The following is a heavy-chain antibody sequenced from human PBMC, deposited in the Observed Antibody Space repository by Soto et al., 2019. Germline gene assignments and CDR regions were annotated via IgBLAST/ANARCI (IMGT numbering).Heavy chain of an antibody. CDR2: IIPIFGTA. CDR3: ARSIYYCRRGGPKY. D-gene: IGHD3-10*01. J-gene: IGHJ4*02. CDR1: GGTFSCYA. V-gene: IGHV1-69*13. Sequence: GASVKGYCKASGGTFSCYAISWVRQAPGQGLEWMGGIIPIFGTANYAQKFQGRVTIPADEPTSTAYMELSSLRSEDTAVYYCARSIYYCRRGGPKYWGQGTLDTDSS.